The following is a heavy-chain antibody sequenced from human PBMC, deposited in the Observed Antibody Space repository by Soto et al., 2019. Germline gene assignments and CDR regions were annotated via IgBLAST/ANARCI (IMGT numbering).Heavy chain of an antibody. V-gene: IGHV4-61*01. CDR2: IYYSGST. CDR3: ARDYYDSSGYYYDPSPYYGMDV. Sequence: ETLSLTCTVSGGSVSSGSYYWSWIRQPPGKGLEWIGYIYYSGSTNYNPSLKSRVTISVDTSKNQFSLKLSSVTAADTAVYYCARDYYDSSGYYYDPSPYYGMDVWGRGTTVTVSS. D-gene: IGHD3-22*01. CDR1: GGSVSSGSYY. J-gene: IGHJ6*02.